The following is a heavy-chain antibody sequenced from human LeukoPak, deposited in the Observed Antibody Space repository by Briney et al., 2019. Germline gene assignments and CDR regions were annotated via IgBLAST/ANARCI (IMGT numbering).Heavy chain of an antibody. Sequence: ASVKVSCKASGYTFTSYGISWVRQAPGQGLVWMGWISAYNGNTNYAQKLQGRVTMTTDTSTSTAYMELRSLRSDDTAVYYCARSQWLVQQFDYWGQGTLVTVSS. J-gene: IGHJ4*02. V-gene: IGHV1-18*01. D-gene: IGHD6-19*01. CDR1: GYTFTSYG. CDR2: ISAYNGNT. CDR3: ARSQWLVQQFDY.